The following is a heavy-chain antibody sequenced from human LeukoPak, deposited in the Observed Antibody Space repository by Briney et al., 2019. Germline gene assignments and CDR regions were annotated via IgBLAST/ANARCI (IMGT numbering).Heavy chain of an antibody. CDR1: GGSISSYY. D-gene: IGHD2-2*01. V-gene: IGHV4-59*01. CDR3: ARNIVVVPAARHWYFDL. Sequence: SETLSLTCTVSGGSISSYYWSWIRPPPGKGPEWIGYIYYSGSTNYNPSLKSRVTISVDTSKNQFSLKLSSVTAADTAVYYCARNIVVVPAARHWYFDLWGRGTLVTVSS. CDR2: IYYSGST. J-gene: IGHJ2*01.